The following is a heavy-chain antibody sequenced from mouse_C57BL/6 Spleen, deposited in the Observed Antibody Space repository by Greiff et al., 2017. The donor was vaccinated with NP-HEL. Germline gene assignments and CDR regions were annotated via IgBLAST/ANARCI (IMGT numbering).Heavy chain of an antibody. J-gene: IGHJ2*01. Sequence: EVQRVESGGGLVKPGGSLKLSCAASGFTFSSYTMSWVRQTPEKRLEWVATISGGGGNTYYPDSVKGRFTISRDNAKNTLYLQMSSLRSEDTALYYCARDRFTTVVATDYFDYRGQGTTLTVSS. CDR2: ISGGGGNT. CDR3: ARDRFTTVVATDYFDY. V-gene: IGHV5-9*01. D-gene: IGHD1-1*01. CDR1: GFTFSSYT.